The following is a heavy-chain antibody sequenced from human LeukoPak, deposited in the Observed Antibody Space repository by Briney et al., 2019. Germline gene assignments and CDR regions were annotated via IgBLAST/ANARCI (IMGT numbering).Heavy chain of an antibody. J-gene: IGHJ4*02. CDR3: ARDRTMVRGVISALHDY. Sequence: GRSLRLSCAASGFTFSSYGMHWVRQAPGKGLEWVAVISYDGGNKYYADSVKGRFTISRDNSKNTLYLQMNSLRAEDTAVYYCARDRTMVRGVISALHDYWGQGTLVTVSS. CDR2: ISYDGGNK. V-gene: IGHV3-30*03. D-gene: IGHD3-10*01. CDR1: GFTFSSYG.